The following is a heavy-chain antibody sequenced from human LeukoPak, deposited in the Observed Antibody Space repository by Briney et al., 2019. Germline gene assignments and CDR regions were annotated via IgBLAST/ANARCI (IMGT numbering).Heavy chain of an antibody. D-gene: IGHD2-2*01. CDR2: IWYDESNN. CDR1: GFTFSSYG. V-gene: IGHV3-33*01. CDR3: ARGQLLGPNIIAD. J-gene: IGHJ4*02. Sequence: GGSLRLSCAASGFTFSSYGMHWVRQAPGKGLEWVTVIWYDESNNHYADSVKGRFTISRDNSKNTLYLEMNSLRAEDTAVYYCARGQLLGPNIIADWGQGTLVSVSS.